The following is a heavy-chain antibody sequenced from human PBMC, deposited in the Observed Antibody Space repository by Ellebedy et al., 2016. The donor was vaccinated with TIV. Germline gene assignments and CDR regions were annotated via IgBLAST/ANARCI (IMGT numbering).Heavy chain of an antibody. Sequence: PGGSLRLSCAASGFTFSTYWMHWVRQAPGKGLVWVSRINSDGSSTTYADSVKGRFTISRDSAKNTLYLQMNSLRAEDTAVYYCARVPGGNKNFDYWGQGTLVTVSS. CDR3: ARVPGGNKNFDY. CDR1: GFTFSTYW. CDR2: INSDGSST. D-gene: IGHD4-23*01. J-gene: IGHJ4*02. V-gene: IGHV3-74*01.